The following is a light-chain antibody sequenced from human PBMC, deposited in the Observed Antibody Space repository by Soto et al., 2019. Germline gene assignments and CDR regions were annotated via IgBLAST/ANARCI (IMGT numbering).Light chain of an antibody. CDR2: RAF. Sequence: ELVMTQSPATLSLSPGERATLSCRASLSVSSDLAWSRQQPGQAPRLHIYRAFTRATGIPARFSGSGCGTDFSLPISSLQSEDFAVYYCEQYNNWPLTFGGGTKVEIK. J-gene: IGKJ4*01. CDR3: EQYNNWPLT. CDR1: LSVSSD. V-gene: IGKV3-15*01.